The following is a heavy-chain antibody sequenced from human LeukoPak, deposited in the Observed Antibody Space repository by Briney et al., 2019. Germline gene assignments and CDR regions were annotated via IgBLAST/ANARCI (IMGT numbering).Heavy chain of an antibody. J-gene: IGHJ4*02. D-gene: IGHD3-10*01. CDR1: GYTFTGYY. V-gene: IGHV1-2*02. CDR2: INPNSGGT. CDR3: ARDSSGTSYGSGSYIDY. Sequence: PEASVKVSCKASGYTFTGYYMHWVRQAPGQGLEWMGWINPNSGGTSYAQKFQGRVTMTRDTSTSTVYMELSSLRSEDTAVYYCARDSSGTSYGSGSYIDYWGQGTLVTVSS.